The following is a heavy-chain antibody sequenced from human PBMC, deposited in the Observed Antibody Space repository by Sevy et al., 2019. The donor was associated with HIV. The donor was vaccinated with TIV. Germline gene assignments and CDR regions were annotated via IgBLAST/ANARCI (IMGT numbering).Heavy chain of an antibody. D-gene: IGHD1-7*01. CDR1: GYTFTSYD. Sequence: ASVKVSCKASGYTFTSYDINWVRQATGQGLEWMGWMNPNSGNTGYAQKFQGRVTMTRNSSISTAYLEVSSLRLEDTAVYYGTRAAGCWNYIYAMDDWGQGTTVTVSS. CDR3: TRAAGCWNYIYAMDD. V-gene: IGHV1-8*01. CDR2: MNPNSGNT. J-gene: IGHJ6*02.